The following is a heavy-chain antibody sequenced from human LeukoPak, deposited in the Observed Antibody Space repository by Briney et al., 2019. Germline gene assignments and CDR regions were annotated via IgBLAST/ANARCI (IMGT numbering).Heavy chain of an antibody. J-gene: IGHJ4*02. CDR1: GGSISSYY. D-gene: IGHD6-13*01. CDR2: IYYSGST. Sequence: PSETLSLTCTVSGGSISSYYWSWIRQPPGKGLEWIGYIYYSGSTNYNPSLKSRVTISVDKSKNQFSLKLSSVTAADTAVYYCARLEYSSSWCFDYWGQGTLVTVSS. CDR3: ARLEYSSSWCFDY. V-gene: IGHV4-59*12.